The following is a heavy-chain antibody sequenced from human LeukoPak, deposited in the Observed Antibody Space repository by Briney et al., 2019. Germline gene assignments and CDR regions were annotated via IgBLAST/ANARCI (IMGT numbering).Heavy chain of an antibody. V-gene: IGHV3-30*02. CDR2: IRYDGSNK. J-gene: IGHJ4*02. Sequence: PGGSLRLSCAASGFTFSSYGMHWVRQAPGKGLEWVAFIRYDGSNKYYADSVKGRFTISRDNSKNTLYLQMNSLRAEDTAVYYCAKDPGRKDYYDSSGYYPYWGQGTLVTVSS. CDR1: GFTFSSYG. D-gene: IGHD3-22*01. CDR3: AKDPGRKDYYDSSGYYPY.